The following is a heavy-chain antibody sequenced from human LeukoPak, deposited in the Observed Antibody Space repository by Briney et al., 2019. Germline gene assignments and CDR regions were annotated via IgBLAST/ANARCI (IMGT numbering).Heavy chain of an antibody. CDR2: ISSSAGTT. J-gene: IGHJ4*02. CDR1: GFTFSGYE. V-gene: IGHV3-48*03. Sequence: GGSLRLSCAASGFTFSGYEMNWVRQAPGKGLEWLSYISSSAGTTYHADSVKGRFTISRDNAKNSLYLQMNSLKSEDTAVYYCARDTRNLFDLWGQGTLVTVSS. CDR3: ARDTRNLFDL.